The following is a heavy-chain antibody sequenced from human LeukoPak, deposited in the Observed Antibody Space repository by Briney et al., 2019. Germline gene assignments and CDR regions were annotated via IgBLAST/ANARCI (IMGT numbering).Heavy chain of an antibody. CDR2: ISSSSSYI. D-gene: IGHD5-18*01. CDR3: ARAVQLWFQFVY. V-gene: IGHV3-21*01. CDR1: GFTFSDYW. Sequence: GGSLRLSCAASGFTFSDYWIHWVRQAPGKGLEWVSSISSSSSYIYYADSVKGRFTISRDNAKNSLYLQMNSLRAEDTAVYYCARAVQLWFQFVYWGQGTLVTVSS. J-gene: IGHJ4*02.